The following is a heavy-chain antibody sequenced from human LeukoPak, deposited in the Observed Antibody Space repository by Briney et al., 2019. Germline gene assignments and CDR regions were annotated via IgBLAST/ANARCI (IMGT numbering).Heavy chain of an antibody. CDR2: ISSDSSYI. J-gene: IGHJ4*02. V-gene: IGHV3-21*01. D-gene: IGHD4-17*01. Sequence: GGSLRLSCAASGFTFSSYAMSWVRQAPGKGLEWVSSISSDSSYIYYADAVHGRFTVSRDNAKYSLYLQMNSLRAEDTAVYYCMRGSYGAYDYWGQGSLVTVSS. CDR3: MRGSYGAYDY. CDR1: GFTFSSYA.